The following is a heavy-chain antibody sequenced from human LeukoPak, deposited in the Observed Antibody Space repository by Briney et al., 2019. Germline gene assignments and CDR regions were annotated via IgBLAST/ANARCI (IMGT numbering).Heavy chain of an antibody. CDR3: ARTRGSHISMAYLDY. V-gene: IGHV1-2*02. Sequence: EASVKVSCKASGYTFTGYYMHWVRQAPGQGLEWMGWINPNNGDTNYAQKFQGRVTVTRDTSISTAYMELSSLRSDDTAVYYCARTRGSHISMAYLDYWGQGTLVTVSS. D-gene: IGHD2/OR15-2a*01. CDR2: INPNNGDT. CDR1: GYTFTGYY. J-gene: IGHJ4*02.